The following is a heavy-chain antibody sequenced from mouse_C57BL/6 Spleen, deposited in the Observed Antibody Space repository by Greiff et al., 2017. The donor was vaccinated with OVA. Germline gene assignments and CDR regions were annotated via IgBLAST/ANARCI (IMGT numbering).Heavy chain of an antibody. CDR1: GYTFTSYW. CDR2: IDPSDSET. V-gene: IGHV1-52*01. Sequence: VQLQQPGAELVRPGSSVKLSCKASGYTFTSYWMHWVKQRPIQGLEWIGNIDPSDSETHYNQKFKDKATLTVDKSSSTAYMQLSSLTSEDSAVYYCAREPRGYWYFDVWGTGTTVTVSS. J-gene: IGHJ1*03. CDR3: AREPRGYWYFDV.